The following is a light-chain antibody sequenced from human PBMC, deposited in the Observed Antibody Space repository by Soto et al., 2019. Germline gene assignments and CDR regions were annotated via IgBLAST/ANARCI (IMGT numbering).Light chain of an antibody. V-gene: IGLV2-14*01. Sequence: QSVLTQPASVSGSPGQSITISCIGTSSDVGGYNYVSWYQQHPGKAPKLMIYDVSNRPSGVSNRFSGSKSGNTASLAISGLQAEDEAYYYCSSYTSSRTLVFGGGTKLTVL. CDR3: SSYTSSRTLV. CDR1: SSDVGGYNY. J-gene: IGLJ2*01. CDR2: DVS.